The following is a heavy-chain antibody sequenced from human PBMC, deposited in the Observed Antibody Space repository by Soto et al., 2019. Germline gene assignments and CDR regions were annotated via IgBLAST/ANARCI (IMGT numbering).Heavy chain of an antibody. Sequence: ASVKVSCKASGGTFSSYAISWVRQAPGQGLEWMGGIIPIFGTANYAQKFQGRVTITADESTSTAYMELSSLRSEDTAVYYCAREGSSSWYGDYYYGMDVWGQGTTVTVSS. CDR3: AREGSSSWYGDYYYGMDV. CDR1: GGTFSSYA. V-gene: IGHV1-69*13. CDR2: IIPIFGTA. D-gene: IGHD6-13*01. J-gene: IGHJ6*02.